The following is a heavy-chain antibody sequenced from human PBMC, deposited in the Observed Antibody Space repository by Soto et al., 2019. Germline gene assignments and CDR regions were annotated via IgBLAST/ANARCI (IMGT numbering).Heavy chain of an antibody. V-gene: IGHV4-4*02. J-gene: IGHJ5*02. Sequence: SETLSLTCAVSGGSISSSNWWSWVRQPPGKGLEWIGEIYHSGSTNYNPSLKSRVTISVDTSKNQFSLKLSSVTAADTAVYYCARDTYYYGSGSHPWGQGTLVTVSS. D-gene: IGHD3-10*01. CDR1: GGSISSSNW. CDR2: IYHSGST. CDR3: ARDTYYYGSGSHP.